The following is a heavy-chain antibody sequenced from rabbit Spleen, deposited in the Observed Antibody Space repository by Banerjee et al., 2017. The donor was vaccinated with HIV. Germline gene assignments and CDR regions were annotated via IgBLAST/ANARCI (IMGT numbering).Heavy chain of an antibody. J-gene: IGHJ6*01. CDR1: GFSFSSSYW. CDR3: ARDTSSSFSSYGMDL. D-gene: IGHD1-1*01. Sequence: EESGGDLVKPEGSLTLTCTASGFSFSSSYWICWVRQAPGKGLEWIACIYGGSSGSTRYATWAKGRFTISKASTTVTLQMTRLTAADTATYFCARDTSSSFSSYGMDLWGQGTLVTVS. V-gene: IGHV1S45*01. CDR2: IYGGSSGST.